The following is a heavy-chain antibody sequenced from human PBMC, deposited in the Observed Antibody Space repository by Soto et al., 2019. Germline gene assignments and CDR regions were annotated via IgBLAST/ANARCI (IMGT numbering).Heavy chain of an antibody. Sequence: PGGSLRLSCAASGFTFSSYAILWVRQAPCKGLEWLAVISYDGINKYYADSVKGRFTISRDNSKNTLYLQMNSLRAEDTAVYYSASYKCSGCYTRGLFDRCVQFTLITVCS. V-gene: IGHV3-30-3*01. CDR2: ISYDGINK. J-gene: IGHJ5*02. CDR3: ASYKCSGCYTRGLFDR. D-gene: IGHD2-2*02. CDR1: GFTFSSYA.